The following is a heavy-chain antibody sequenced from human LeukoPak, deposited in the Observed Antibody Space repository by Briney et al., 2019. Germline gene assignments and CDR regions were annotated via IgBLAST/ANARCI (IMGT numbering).Heavy chain of an antibody. J-gene: IGHJ6*02. Sequence: SETLFLTCAVYGGSFSGYYWSWIRQPPGKGLEWIGEINHSGSTNYNPSLKSRVTISVDTSKNQFSLKLSSVTAADTAVYYCARESSGSTYYYYYGMDVWGQGTTVTVSS. V-gene: IGHV4-34*01. D-gene: IGHD6-19*01. CDR3: ARESSGSTYYYYYGMDV. CDR1: GGSFSGYY. CDR2: INHSGST.